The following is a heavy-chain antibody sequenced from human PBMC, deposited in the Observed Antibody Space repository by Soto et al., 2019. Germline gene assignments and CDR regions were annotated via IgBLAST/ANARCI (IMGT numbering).Heavy chain of an antibody. J-gene: IGHJ6*02. D-gene: IGHD5-18*01. V-gene: IGHV5-10-1*01. CDR3: ARQTTAIAYVYYYGMDV. Sequence: PGESLKISCKGSGYSFTSYWISWVRQMPGKGLEWMGRIDPSDSYTNYSPSFQGHVTISADKSISTAYLQWSSLKASDTAMYYCARQTTAIAYVYYYGMDVWGQGTTVTVSS. CDR2: IDPSDSYT. CDR1: GYSFTSYW.